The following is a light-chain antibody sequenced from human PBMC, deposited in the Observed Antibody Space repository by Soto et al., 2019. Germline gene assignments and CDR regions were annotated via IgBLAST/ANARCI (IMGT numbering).Light chain of an antibody. CDR1: QDIAVY. CDR2: AAS. J-gene: IGKJ4*01. CDR3: QQLRMYPST. V-gene: IGKV1-9*01. Sequence: IQLTQSPSTLSGAVGDRVTITCRATQDIAVYLAWYKQKPGEAPKLLIYAASTFYGGVQSTFSGSGSATDLALTITSLQAEDFATYYCQQLRMYPSTFGGGTNVDI.